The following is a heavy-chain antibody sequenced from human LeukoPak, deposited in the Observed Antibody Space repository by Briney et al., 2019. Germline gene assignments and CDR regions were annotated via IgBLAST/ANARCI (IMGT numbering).Heavy chain of an antibody. Sequence: GGSLRLSCATSGFTFSTYAMSWVRQAPGKGLEWVSLISGSGSGTHYADSVKGRFTISRDNSKNMLYLHMSSLRADDTAVYYCARSGTEDGYNIYFDHWSQGTLVTVSS. J-gene: IGHJ4*02. CDR3: ARSGTEDGYNIYFDH. CDR2: ISGSGSGT. D-gene: IGHD5-24*01. CDR1: GFTFSTYA. V-gene: IGHV3-23*01.